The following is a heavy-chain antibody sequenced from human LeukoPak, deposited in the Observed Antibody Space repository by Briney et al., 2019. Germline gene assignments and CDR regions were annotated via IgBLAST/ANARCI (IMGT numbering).Heavy chain of an antibody. Sequence: SVKVSCKASGGTFSSCAISWVRQAPGQGLEWMGGIIPIFGTANYAQKFQGRVTITTDESTSTAYMELSSLRSEDTAVYYCARVGGYDQYFDYWGQGTLVTVSS. V-gene: IGHV1-69*05. J-gene: IGHJ4*02. D-gene: IGHD5-12*01. CDR3: ARVGGYDQYFDY. CDR2: IIPIFGTA. CDR1: GGTFSSCA.